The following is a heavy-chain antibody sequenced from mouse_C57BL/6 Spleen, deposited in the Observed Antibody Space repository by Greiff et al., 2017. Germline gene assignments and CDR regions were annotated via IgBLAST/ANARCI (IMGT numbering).Heavy chain of an antibody. CDR3: ARAVAYDYDGRGYFDV. J-gene: IGHJ1*03. V-gene: IGHV1-50*01. D-gene: IGHD2-4*01. CDR1: GYTFTSYW. CDR2: IDPSDSYT. Sequence: QVQLQQSGAELVKPGASVKLSCKASGYTFTSYWMQWVKQRPGQGLEWIGEIDPSDSYTNYNQKFKGKATLTVDTSSSTAYMQLSSLTSEDSAVYYWARAVAYDYDGRGYFDVWGTGTTVTVSS.